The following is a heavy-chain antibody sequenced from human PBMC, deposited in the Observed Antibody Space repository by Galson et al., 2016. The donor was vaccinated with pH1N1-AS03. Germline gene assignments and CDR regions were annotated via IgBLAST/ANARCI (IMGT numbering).Heavy chain of an antibody. CDR3: VKGSWGIDIVDRIAHCGMDV. V-gene: IGHV3-23*01. D-gene: IGHD5-12*01. J-gene: IGHJ6*02. CDR2: IGGSGAGT. CDR1: GFIFSNYA. Sequence: SLRLSCAASGFIFSNYAMTWVRQAPGKGLEWVSTIGGSGAGTYYADSVKGRFTISRDNSKNTVYVQMSSLRAEDTAVYYCVKGSWGIDIVDRIAHCGMDVWGQGTTVTVSS.